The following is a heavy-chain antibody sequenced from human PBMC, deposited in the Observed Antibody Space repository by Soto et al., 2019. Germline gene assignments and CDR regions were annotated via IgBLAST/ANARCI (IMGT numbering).Heavy chain of an antibody. Sequence: QVQLQVSGPGRVKPSGTLSLTCTVSGDSISSNNWWNWVRQTPGKGLDWIGEIHPRGDFNYHPSLESRVALSVDKSKNQVSLRLTSLTAADTAVYFCARVRAGCSRTSCYLEDWGRGTLVTVSS. CDR2: IHPRGDF. CDR1: GDSISSNNW. V-gene: IGHV4-4*02. CDR3: ARVRAGCSRTSCYLED. J-gene: IGHJ4*02. D-gene: IGHD2-2*01.